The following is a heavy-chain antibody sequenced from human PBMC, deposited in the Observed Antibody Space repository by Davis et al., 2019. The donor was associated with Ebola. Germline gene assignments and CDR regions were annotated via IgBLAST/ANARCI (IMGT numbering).Heavy chain of an antibody. J-gene: IGHJ4*02. D-gene: IGHD2-8*02. CDR1: GFTFSGSA. CDR2: ISSSSSYI. Sequence: GESLKISCAASGFTFSGSAMHWVRQAPGKGLEWVSSISSSSSYIYYADSVKGRFTISRDNAKNSLYLQMNSLRAEDTAVYYCARSATVSTGRFDYWGQGTLVTVSS. V-gene: IGHV3-21*01. CDR3: ARSATVSTGRFDY.